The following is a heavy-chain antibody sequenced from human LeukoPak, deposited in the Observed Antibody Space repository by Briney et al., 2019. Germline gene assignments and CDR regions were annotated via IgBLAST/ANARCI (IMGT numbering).Heavy chain of an antibody. J-gene: IGHJ6*02. D-gene: IGHD3-22*01. CDR3: ARKEDSIYYYYYGMDV. V-gene: IGHV1-8*02. CDR1: GYTFTGYY. Sequence: ASVKVSCKASGYTFTGYYMHWVRQAPGQGLEWMGWMNPNSGNTGYAQKFQGRVTMTRNTSISTAYMELSSLRSEDTAVYYCARKEDSIYYYYYGMDVWGQGTTVTVSS. CDR2: MNPNSGNT.